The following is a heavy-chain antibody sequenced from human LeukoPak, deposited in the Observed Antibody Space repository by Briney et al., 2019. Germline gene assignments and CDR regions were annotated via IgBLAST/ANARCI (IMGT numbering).Heavy chain of an antibody. J-gene: IGHJ4*02. Sequence: GGSLRLSCAASGFTFSDYYMSWIRQAPGKGLEWVSYISSSGSTIYYADSVKGRFTVSRDNAKNSLYLQMNSLRAEDTAVYYCARDTGLEMATIKYYFDYWGQGTLVTVSS. CDR1: GFTFSDYY. D-gene: IGHD5-24*01. CDR3: ARDTGLEMATIKYYFDY. CDR2: ISSSGSTI. V-gene: IGHV3-11*04.